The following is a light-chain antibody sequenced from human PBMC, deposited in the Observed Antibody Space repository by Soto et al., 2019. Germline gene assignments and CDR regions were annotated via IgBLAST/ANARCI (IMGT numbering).Light chain of an antibody. CDR1: QSVSSN. Sequence: EIVMTQSPATLSVSPGERATLSCRASQSVSSNLAWYQQKPGQAPRLLIYGASTRATGIPARFSGSGSGTEVTLTISSLPSEDFAVYYCQQYNNWPPGTFGQGTKVEIK. CDR3: QQYNNWPPGT. V-gene: IGKV3-15*01. J-gene: IGKJ1*01. CDR2: GAS.